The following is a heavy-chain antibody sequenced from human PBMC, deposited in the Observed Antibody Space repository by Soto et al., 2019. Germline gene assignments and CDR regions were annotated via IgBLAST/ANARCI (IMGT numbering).Heavy chain of an antibody. J-gene: IGHJ4*02. CDR1: GFNFISYS. Sequence: PGGSLRLSSTASGFNFISYSMNWVRQAPGKGLEWVSSISSSSSYIYYADSVKGRFTISRDNAKNSLYLQMNSLRAEDTAVYYCARSKPPDYWGQGTLVTVSS. V-gene: IGHV3-21*01. CDR3: ARSKPPDY. CDR2: ISSSSSYI.